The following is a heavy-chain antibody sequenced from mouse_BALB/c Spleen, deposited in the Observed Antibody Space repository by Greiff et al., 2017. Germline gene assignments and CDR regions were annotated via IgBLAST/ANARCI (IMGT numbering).Heavy chain of an antibody. CDR1: GYTFTSYY. J-gene: IGHJ2*01. CDR2: INPSNGGT. CDR3: TRGGRYFDY. Sequence: QVQLKESGAELVKPGASVKLSCKASGYTFTSYYMYWVKQRPGQGLEWIGEINPSNGGTNFNEKFKSKAILTVDKSSSTAYMQLSSLTSEDSAVYYCTRGGRYFDYWGQGTTLTVSS. V-gene: IGHV1S81*02.